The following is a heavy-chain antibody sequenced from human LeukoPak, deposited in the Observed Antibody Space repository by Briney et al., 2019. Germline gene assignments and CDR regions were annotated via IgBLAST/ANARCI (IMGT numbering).Heavy chain of an antibody. D-gene: IGHD5-12*01. CDR3: ARGARTPSGYGSRTAGRANWFDP. CDR1: GGSISSGGYY. J-gene: IGHJ5*02. CDR2: INHSGST. V-gene: IGHV4-30-2*01. Sequence: SQTLSLTCTVSGGSISSGGYYWSWIRQPPGKGLEWIGEINHSGSTNYNPSLKSRVTISVDTSKNQFSLKLSSVTAADTAVYYCARGARTPSGYGSRTAGRANWFDPWGQGTLVTVSS.